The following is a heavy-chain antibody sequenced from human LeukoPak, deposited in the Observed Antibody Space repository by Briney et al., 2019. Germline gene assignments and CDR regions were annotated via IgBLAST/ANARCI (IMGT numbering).Heavy chain of an antibody. Sequence: SETLSLTCTVSGGSISSYYWSWIRQPPGKGLEWIGYISYSGSTNFNPSLKSRVTISVDTSKNQFSLKLSSVTAADMAVYYCARVGGIYDYVWGSYRHDPFDIWGQGTMVTVSS. V-gene: IGHV4-59*01. D-gene: IGHD3-16*02. CDR3: ARVGGIYDYVWGSYRHDPFDI. CDR2: ISYSGST. J-gene: IGHJ3*02. CDR1: GGSISSYY.